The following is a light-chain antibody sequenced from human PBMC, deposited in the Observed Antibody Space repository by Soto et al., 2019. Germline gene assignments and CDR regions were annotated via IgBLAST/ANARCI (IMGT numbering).Light chain of an antibody. CDR2: GAS. CDR1: QSVSSN. CDR3: QQYNNWTET. V-gene: IGKV3-15*01. J-gene: IGKJ2*01. Sequence: EIVMTQSPATLSVSPGERATLTCRASQSVSSNLAWYQQKPGQAPRLLIYGASTRDTGIPARFSGSGSGTEFTLTISSLQSEDFAVYYCQQYNNWTETLGQGTKLEIK.